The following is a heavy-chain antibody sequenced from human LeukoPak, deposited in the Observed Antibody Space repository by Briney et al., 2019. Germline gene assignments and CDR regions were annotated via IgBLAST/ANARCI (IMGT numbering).Heavy chain of an antibody. J-gene: IGHJ5*02. CDR1: GGSISSYY. CDR2: IYYSGNT. V-gene: IGHV4-59*12. Sequence: SETLSLTCTVSGGSISSYYWSWIRQPPGKGLEWIGYIYYSGNTNYNPSLKSRVTISVDTSKNQFSLKLSSVTAADTAVYYCARGANYDFWSGYYGNWFDPWGQGTLVTVSS. D-gene: IGHD3-3*01. CDR3: ARGANYDFWSGYYGNWFDP.